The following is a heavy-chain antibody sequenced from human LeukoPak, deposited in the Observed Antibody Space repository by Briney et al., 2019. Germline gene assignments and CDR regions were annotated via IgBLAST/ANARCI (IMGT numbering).Heavy chain of an antibody. D-gene: IGHD3-22*01. J-gene: IGHJ4*02. CDR2: INHSGST. Sequence: SETLSLTCAVYGGSFSGYYWSWIRQPPGKGLEWIGEINHSGSTNYNPSLKSRVTISVDTSKNQFSLKLSSVTAADTAVYYCPYYDSSGLDDYWGQGTLVTVSS. CDR3: PYYDSSGLDDY. V-gene: IGHV4-34*01. CDR1: GGSFSGYY.